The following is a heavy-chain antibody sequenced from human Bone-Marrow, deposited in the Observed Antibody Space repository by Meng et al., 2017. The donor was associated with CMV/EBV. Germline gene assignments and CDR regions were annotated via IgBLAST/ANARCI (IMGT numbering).Heavy chain of an antibody. D-gene: IGHD1-26*01. V-gene: IGHV4-34*01. Sequence: GSLRLSCAVYGGSFSGYYWSWIRQPPGKGLEWIGEINHSGSTNYNPSLKSRVTISVDTSKNQFSLKLSSVTAADTAVYYCARGDSGSHVKYAFDIWGQGKMVTV. J-gene: IGHJ3*02. CDR2: INHSGST. CDR1: GGSFSGYY. CDR3: ARGDSGSHVKYAFDI.